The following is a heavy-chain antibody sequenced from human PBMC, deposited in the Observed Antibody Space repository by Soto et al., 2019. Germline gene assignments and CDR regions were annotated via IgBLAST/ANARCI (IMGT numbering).Heavy chain of an antibody. J-gene: IGHJ4*02. V-gene: IGHV1-58*01. Sequence: ASVKVSFKASGFPFTSSAFQWVRQARGQRLEWIGWIAVGSGYTNYAQRFQDRVTLTRDMSTATTYMELSRLTSEDTAIYYCAADATAWQQMVPSDYWGQGTMVTVSS. D-gene: IGHD2-8*01. CDR2: IAVGSGYT. CDR1: GFPFTSSA. CDR3: AADATAWQQMVPSDY.